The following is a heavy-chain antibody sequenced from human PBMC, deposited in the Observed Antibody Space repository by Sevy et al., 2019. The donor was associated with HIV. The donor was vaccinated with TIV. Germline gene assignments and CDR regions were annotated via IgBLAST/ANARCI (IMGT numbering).Heavy chain of an antibody. J-gene: IGHJ4*02. CDR1: GGSITSLY. Sequence: SETLSLTCTVSGGSITSLYWNWIRQPPGKGLEWIANINYNGHINYNPSLMSRVTLSLDTSMNQFCLRLSSVTAADTAMYYCAGENAWGRCYSWGQGTLVTVSS. D-gene: IGHD1-26*01. V-gene: IGHV4-59*08. CDR2: INYNGHI. CDR3: AGENAWGRCYS.